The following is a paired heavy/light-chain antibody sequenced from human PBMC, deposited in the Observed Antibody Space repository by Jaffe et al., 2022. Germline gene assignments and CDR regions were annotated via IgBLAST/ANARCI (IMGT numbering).Light chain of an antibody. Sequence: EIVMTQSPATLSVSPGERATLSCRASQSVSSNLAWYQQKPGQAPRLLMYGASTRATGIPARFSGSGSGTEFTLTISSLQSEDFALYYCQQYNNWPPALTFGGGTKVEIK. CDR2: GAS. CDR1: QSVSSN. J-gene: IGKJ4*01. V-gene: IGKV3-15*01. CDR3: QQYNNWPPALT.
Heavy chain of an antibody. V-gene: IGHV3-15*01. Sequence: EVQLVESGGGLVKPGGSLRLSCAASGFTFSNAWMSWVRQAPGKGLEWVGRIKSKTDGGTTDYAAPVKGRFTISRDDSKNTLYLQMSSLKTEDTAVYYCTTDYVDSSGWFYDYYYYMDVWGKGTTVTVSS. J-gene: IGHJ6*03. D-gene: IGHD6-19*01. CDR1: GFTFSNAW. CDR2: IKSKTDGGTT. CDR3: TTDYVDSSGWFYDYYYYMDV.